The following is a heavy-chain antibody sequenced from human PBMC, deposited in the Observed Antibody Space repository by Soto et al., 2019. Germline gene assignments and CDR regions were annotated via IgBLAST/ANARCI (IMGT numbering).Heavy chain of an antibody. CDR2: IIPIFGTA. Sequence: GASVKVSCKASGGTFSSYAISWVRQAPGQGLEWMGGIIPIFGTANYAQKFQGRVTITADESTSTAYMELSSLRSEDTAVYYCAREGVAGTAEYYYYYYGMDVWGQGTTVTVSS. CDR3: AREGVAGTAEYYYYYYGMDV. CDR1: GGTFSSYA. V-gene: IGHV1-69*13. D-gene: IGHD6-19*01. J-gene: IGHJ6*02.